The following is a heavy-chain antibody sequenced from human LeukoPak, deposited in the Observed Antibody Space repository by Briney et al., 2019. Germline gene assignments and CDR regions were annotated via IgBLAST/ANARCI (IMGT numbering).Heavy chain of an antibody. CDR1: GGSISSGGYS. J-gene: IGHJ6*02. CDR3: ASYSSSSTFLDV. D-gene: IGHD6-6*01. V-gene: IGHV4-30-2*01. CDR2: IYHSGST. Sequence: SQTLSLTCAVSGGSISSGGYSWSWIRQPPGKGLEWIGYIYHSGSTYNNPSLKSRVTISVDRSKNQFSLKLSSVTAADTAVYYCASYSSSSTFLDVWGQGTTVTVSS.